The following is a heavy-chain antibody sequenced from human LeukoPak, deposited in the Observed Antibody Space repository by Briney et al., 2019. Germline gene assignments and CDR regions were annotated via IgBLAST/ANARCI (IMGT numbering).Heavy chain of an antibody. D-gene: IGHD2-21*02. CDR3: ARHIHCGGDCYSGYFDY. Sequence: SVKVSCKASGGTFSSYAISWVRQAPGQGLEWMGGIVPIFGTANYAQKFQGRVTITADESTSTAYMELSSLRSEDTAVYYCARHIHCGGDCYSGYFDYWGQGTLVTVSS. J-gene: IGHJ4*02. V-gene: IGHV1-69*13. CDR1: GGTFSSYA. CDR2: IVPIFGTA.